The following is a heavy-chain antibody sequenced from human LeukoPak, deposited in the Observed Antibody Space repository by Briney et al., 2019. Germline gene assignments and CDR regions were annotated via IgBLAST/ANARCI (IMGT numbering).Heavy chain of an antibody. CDR2: IYTSGST. CDR1: GGSISSYY. Sequence: SETLSLTCTVSGGSISSYYWSWIRQPPGKGLKWIGYIYTSGSTNYNPSLKSRVTISVDTSKNQFSLKLSSVTAADTAVYYCARHQYSSSWYDYWGQGTLVTVSS. V-gene: IGHV4-4*09. CDR3: ARHQYSSSWYDY. D-gene: IGHD6-13*01. J-gene: IGHJ4*02.